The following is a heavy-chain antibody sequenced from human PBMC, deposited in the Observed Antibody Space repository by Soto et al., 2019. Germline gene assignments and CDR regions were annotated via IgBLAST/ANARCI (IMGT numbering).Heavy chain of an antibody. V-gene: IGHV4-30-4*01. CDR3: ARDAARYYYDSSSYYFDY. CDR1: GGSISSGDYY. CDR2: IYYSGST. Sequence: SETLSLTCTVSGGSISSGDYYWSWIRQPPGKGLEWIGYIYYSGSTYYNPSLKSRVTISVDTSKNQFSLKLSSVTATDTAVYYCARDAARYYYDSSSYYFDYWGQGTLVTVSS. J-gene: IGHJ4*02. D-gene: IGHD3-22*01.